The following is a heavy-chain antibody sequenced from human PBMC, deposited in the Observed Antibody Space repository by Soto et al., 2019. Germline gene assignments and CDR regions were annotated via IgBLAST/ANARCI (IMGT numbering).Heavy chain of an antibody. D-gene: IGHD2-8*01. J-gene: IGHJ6*02. CDR1: GYTFTRYG. CDR2: SSGYNGDR. CDR3: AKNGQPPYYYYGMDV. Sequence: QGQLVQSGAEVKKPGASVKVSCKASGYTFTRYGISWVRQAPGQGLEWMGWSSGYNGDRNYAQKFQGRVTTTVDTSTTTAFMELTSLTSDDRAVYYCAKNGQPPYYYYGMDVWGQGTTVTVSS. V-gene: IGHV1-18*01.